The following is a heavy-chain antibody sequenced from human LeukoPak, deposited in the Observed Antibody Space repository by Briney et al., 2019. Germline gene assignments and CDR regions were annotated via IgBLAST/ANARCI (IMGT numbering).Heavy chain of an antibody. V-gene: IGHV3-30*18. J-gene: IGHJ4*02. D-gene: IGHD3-16*01. CDR2: ISYDGSNK. CDR1: GFTFSNYG. CDR3: AKRGFDY. Sequence: GGSLRLSCAASGFTFSNYGMHWVRQAPGKGVEWVAVISYDGSNKYYADSVKGRFTISRDNSKNTLYLQMNSLRAEDTAVYYCAKRGFDYWGQGTLVTVSS.